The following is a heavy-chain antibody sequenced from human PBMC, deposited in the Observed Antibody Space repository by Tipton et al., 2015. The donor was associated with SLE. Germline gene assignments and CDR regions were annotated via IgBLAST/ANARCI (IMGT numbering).Heavy chain of an antibody. CDR1: GGSFSGYY. J-gene: IGHJ6*02. V-gene: IGHV4-34*01. D-gene: IGHD3-10*01. CDR2: INHSGST. CDR3: ARPRVPYYYYGMDV. Sequence: TLSLTCAVYGGSFSGYYWSWIRQPPGKGLEWIGEINHSGSTNYNPSLKSRVTISVDTSKNQFSLKLSSVTAADTAVYYCARPRVPYYYYGMDVWGQGTTVTVSS.